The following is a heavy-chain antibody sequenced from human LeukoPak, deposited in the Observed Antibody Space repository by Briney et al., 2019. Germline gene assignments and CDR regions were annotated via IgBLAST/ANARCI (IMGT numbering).Heavy chain of an antibody. CDR3: ARRPGN. CDR2: IYSGGAI. Sequence: GGSLRLSCVDPGFARVSKKKSWVRQAPGKGLEWVSLIYSGGAIRYADSVKGRFTISRDSSKDTLFLQMNDLTVEDTARYYCARRPGNWGQGILVTVSS. CDR1: GFARVSKK. J-gene: IGHJ4*02. D-gene: IGHD1-14*01. V-gene: IGHV3-53*01.